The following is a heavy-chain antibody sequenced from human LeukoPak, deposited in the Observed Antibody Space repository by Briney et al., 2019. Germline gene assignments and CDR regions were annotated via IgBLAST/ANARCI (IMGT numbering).Heavy chain of an antibody. V-gene: IGHV4-59*01. J-gene: IGHJ2*01. D-gene: IGHD6-13*01. CDR2: IYNSGST. CDR1: GGSISSYY. Sequence: SETLSLTCTVSGGSISSYYWSWIRQPPGKGLEWIGHIYNSGSTNYNPSLKSRVTISEDTSKNQFSLKVRSVTAADTAVYYCARVYYSSSYDYWYFDLWGRGTLVTVSS. CDR3: ARVYYSSSYDYWYFDL.